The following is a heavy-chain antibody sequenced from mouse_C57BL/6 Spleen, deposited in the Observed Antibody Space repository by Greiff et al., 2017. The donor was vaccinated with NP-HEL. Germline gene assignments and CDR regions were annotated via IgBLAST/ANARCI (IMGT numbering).Heavy chain of an antibody. D-gene: IGHD1-1*01. CDR3: ARDYGISAWFAY. J-gene: IGHJ3*01. CDR2: IYPRSGNT. CDR1: GYTFTSYG. Sequence: QVQLQQSGAELARPGASVKLSCKASGYTFTSYGISWVKQRTGQGLEWIGEIYPRSGNTYYNEKFKGKATLTADKSSSTAYMELRSLTSEDSAVYVCARDYGISAWFAYWGQGTLVTVSA. V-gene: IGHV1-81*01.